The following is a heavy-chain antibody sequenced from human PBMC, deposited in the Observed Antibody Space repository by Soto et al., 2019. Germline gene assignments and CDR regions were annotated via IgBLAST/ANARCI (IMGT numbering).Heavy chain of an antibody. D-gene: IGHD3-9*01. CDR1: GFTFRSYA. Sequence: EVQLLESGGGLVRPGGSLRLSCAAYGFTFRSYAMGWVRQAPGKGLEWISVISGSGEITLYTDSVKGRFTISRDFSNNTLSLQMNSLRADDTAIYYCGKARYLLVDQPLYFESWGQGTLVTVSS. V-gene: IGHV3-23*01. CDR3: GKARYLLVDQPLYFES. J-gene: IGHJ4*02. CDR2: ISGSGEIT.